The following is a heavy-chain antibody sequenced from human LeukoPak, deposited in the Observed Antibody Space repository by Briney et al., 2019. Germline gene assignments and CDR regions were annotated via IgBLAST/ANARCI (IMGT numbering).Heavy chain of an antibody. Sequence: GGSLRLSCVGSGFTFNDYWIHWVRQAPGKGLVWVSAIKTDGSAMQYADSVKGRFPISRDNIKNSLYLQMNSLKTEDTALYYCAKAFRDGHNYPFDYWGQGTLVTVSS. CDR3: AKAFRDGHNYPFDY. CDR1: GFTFNDYW. D-gene: IGHD5-24*01. J-gene: IGHJ4*02. V-gene: IGHV3-74*03. CDR2: IKTDGSAM.